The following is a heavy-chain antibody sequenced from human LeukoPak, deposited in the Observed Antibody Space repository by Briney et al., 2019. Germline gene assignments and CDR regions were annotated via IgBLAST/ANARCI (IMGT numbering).Heavy chain of an antibody. V-gene: IGHV4-4*02. J-gene: IGHJ6*04. CDR2: IYHSGST. CDR1: GGSISSSNW. CDR3: ARDNREVRGGDCFDV. D-gene: IGHD2-21*02. Sequence: SETLSLTCAVSGGSISSSNWWSWVRQPPGKGLEWIGEIYHSGSTNYNPSLKSRVTISVDKSKNQFSLKLSSVTAADTAVYYCARDNREVRGGDCFDVWGKGTTVTVSS.